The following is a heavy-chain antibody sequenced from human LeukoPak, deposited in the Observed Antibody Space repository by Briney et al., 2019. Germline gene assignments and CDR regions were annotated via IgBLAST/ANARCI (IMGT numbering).Heavy chain of an antibody. CDR2: IYYRGST. J-gene: IGHJ2*01. D-gene: IGHD6-13*01. CDR1: GGSISSYY. V-gene: IGHV4-59*01. Sequence: SETLSLTCTVSGGSISSYYWSGIRQPPGKGLEWIGYIYYRGSTNYSPSLKSRLTISVDTSKNQFSLKLSSVTAADTAVYYCARTYGSSGLGYFDLWGRGTLVTVSS. CDR3: ARTYGSSGLGYFDL.